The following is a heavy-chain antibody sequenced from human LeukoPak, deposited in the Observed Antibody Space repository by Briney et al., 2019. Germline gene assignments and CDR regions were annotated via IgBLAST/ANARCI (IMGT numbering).Heavy chain of an antibody. J-gene: IGHJ5*02. V-gene: IGHV1-3*01. CDR1: GYTFTSYA. CDR2: INAGNGNT. D-gene: IGHD2-2*01. CDR3: ARALVVVPAAIAGWFDP. Sequence: GASVTVSCKASGYTFTSYAMHWVRQAPGQRLEWMGWINAGNGNTKYSQKFQGRVTITRDTSASTAYMELSSLRSEDTAVYYCARALVVVPAAIAGWFDPWGQGTLVTVSS.